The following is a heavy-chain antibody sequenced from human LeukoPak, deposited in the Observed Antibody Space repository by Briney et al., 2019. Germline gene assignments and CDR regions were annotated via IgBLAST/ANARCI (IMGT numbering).Heavy chain of an antibody. CDR3: TTAFMVTMDDY. D-gene: IGHD4/OR15-4a*01. V-gene: IGHV3-15*01. Sequence: GGSLRLSCAASGFTFSSYAMSWVRQAPGKGLEWVGRIKSKIDGGTADYAAPVKGRFTISRQDSTNTVYLQMNSLTTEDTAVYYCTTAFMVTMDDYWGQGTLVTVSS. CDR1: GFTFSSYA. CDR2: IKSKIDGGTA. J-gene: IGHJ4*02.